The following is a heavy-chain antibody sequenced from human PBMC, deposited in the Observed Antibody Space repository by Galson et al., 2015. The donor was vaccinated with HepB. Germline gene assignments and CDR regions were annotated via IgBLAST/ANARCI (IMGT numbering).Heavy chain of an antibody. CDR3: AKDQARGGIVVVITSAY. Sequence: SLRLSCAASGFTFSSYAMSWVRQAPGKGLEWVPAISGSGGSTYYADSVKGRFTISRDNSKNTLYLQMNSLRAEDTAVYYCAKDQARGGIVVVITSAYWGQGTLVTVSS. D-gene: IGHD3-22*01. V-gene: IGHV3-23*01. CDR2: ISGSGGST. J-gene: IGHJ4*02. CDR1: GFTFSSYA.